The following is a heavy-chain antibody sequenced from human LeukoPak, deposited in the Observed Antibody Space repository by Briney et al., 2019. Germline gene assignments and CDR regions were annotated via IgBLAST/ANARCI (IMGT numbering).Heavy chain of an antibody. Sequence: SETLSLTCAVYGGSFSGYYWSWVRQPPGKGLEWIGQINHSGSTNYNPPLKSRVTISVDTSKNQFSLKLSSVTAADTAVYYCARSTYGREEPDYWGQGTLVTVSS. D-gene: IGHD4-11*01. J-gene: IGHJ4*02. CDR1: GGSFSGYY. CDR2: INHSGST. V-gene: IGHV4-34*01. CDR3: ARSTYGREEPDY.